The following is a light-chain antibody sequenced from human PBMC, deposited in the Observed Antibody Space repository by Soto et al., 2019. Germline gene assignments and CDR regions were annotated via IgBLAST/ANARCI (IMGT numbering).Light chain of an antibody. Sequence: EIVTTHSPATLSLSPVDGATLSSRASQSVSNSLAWYQQKPGQAPRLLIYGASARVTRIPARFSGSGSGTEFPLTITSLKSEDFAVYYCQQYNNWPEYTFGQGTKVDIK. J-gene: IGKJ2*01. CDR2: GAS. CDR1: QSVSNS. CDR3: QQYNNWPEYT. V-gene: IGKV3-15*01.